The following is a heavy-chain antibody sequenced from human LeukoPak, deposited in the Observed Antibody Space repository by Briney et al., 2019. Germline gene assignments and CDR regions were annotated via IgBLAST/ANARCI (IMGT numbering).Heavy chain of an antibody. Sequence: GASVKGSCRASGYTFTSYDINWVRQATGQGLEWMGWMNPNSGNTGYAQKFQGRVTMTRNTSISTAYMELSSLRSEDTAVYYCARATIYVWGSYRYIDYWGQGTLVTVSS. V-gene: IGHV1-8*01. CDR3: ARATIYVWGSYRYIDY. CDR2: MNPNSGNT. CDR1: GYTFTSYD. D-gene: IGHD3-16*02. J-gene: IGHJ4*02.